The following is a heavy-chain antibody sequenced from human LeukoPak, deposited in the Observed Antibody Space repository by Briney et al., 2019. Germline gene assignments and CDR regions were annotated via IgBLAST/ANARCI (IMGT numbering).Heavy chain of an antibody. CDR1: GFTFSVYY. D-gene: IGHD5-12*01. Sequence: GGSLRLSCAASGFTFSVYYIDWVRQAPGKGLEWVGRARNKANSYTTEYAASVKGRFTFSRDDSKNSVYLQMNSLKTEDTAVYYCARDGATSHDAFDIWGQGTMVTVSS. CDR3: ARDGATSHDAFDI. J-gene: IGHJ3*02. V-gene: IGHV3-72*01. CDR2: ARNKANSYTT.